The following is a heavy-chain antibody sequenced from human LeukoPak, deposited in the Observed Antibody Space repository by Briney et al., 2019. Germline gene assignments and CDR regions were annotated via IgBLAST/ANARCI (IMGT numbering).Heavy chain of an antibody. Sequence: GGSERLSCTASGFTFGDYAMSWFRQAPGKGLEWVGFIRSKAYGGTTEYAASVKGRFTISRDDSKSIAYLQMNSLKTEDTAVYYCTRDSADYDILTGCYTFDYWGQGTLVTFSS. D-gene: IGHD3-9*01. V-gene: IGHV3-49*03. J-gene: IGHJ4*02. CDR2: IRSKAYGGTT. CDR1: GFTFGDYA. CDR3: TRDSADYDILTGCYTFDY.